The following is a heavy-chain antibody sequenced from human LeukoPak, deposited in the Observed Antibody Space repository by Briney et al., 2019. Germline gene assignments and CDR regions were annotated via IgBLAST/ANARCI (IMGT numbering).Heavy chain of an antibody. Sequence: SETLSLTCAVYGGSFSGYYWSWIRQPPGKGLEWIGEINHSGSTNYNPSLKSRVTISVDTSKNQFSLKLSSVAAADTAVYYCARTDRYSGSYTDAFDIWGQGTMVTVSS. V-gene: IGHV4-34*01. D-gene: IGHD1-26*01. J-gene: IGHJ3*02. CDR2: INHSGST. CDR1: GGSFSGYY. CDR3: ARTDRYSGSYTDAFDI.